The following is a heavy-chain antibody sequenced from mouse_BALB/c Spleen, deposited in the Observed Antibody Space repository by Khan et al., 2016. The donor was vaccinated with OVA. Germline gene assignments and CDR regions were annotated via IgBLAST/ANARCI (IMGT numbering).Heavy chain of an antibody. Sequence: EVQLQEAGPGLVKPSQSLSPTCTVTGYSITSDYAWNWIRQFPGNKLEWMGYISYSGRTSYNPSLKSRISITRDTSKYQFFLQLSSVTTEDTATCCCARSVTITTVVATDGDCWGQGTTLTVSS. V-gene: IGHV3-2*02. D-gene: IGHD1-1*01. J-gene: IGHJ2*01. CDR1: GYSITSDYA. CDR3: ARSVTITTVVATDGDC. CDR2: ISYSGRT.